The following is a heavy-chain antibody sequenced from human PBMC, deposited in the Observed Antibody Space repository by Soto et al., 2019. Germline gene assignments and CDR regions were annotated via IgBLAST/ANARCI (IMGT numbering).Heavy chain of an antibody. CDR3: ARDGGTIFGVVGSHYYYGMDV. CDR2: IIPIFGTA. Sequence: AASVKVSCKASGGTFSSYAISWVRQAPGQGLEWMGGIIPIFGTANYAQKFQGRVTITADESTSTAYMELSSLRSEDTAVYYCARDGGTIFGVVGSHYYYGMDVWGQGTTVTVSS. J-gene: IGHJ6*02. CDR1: GGTFSSYA. D-gene: IGHD3-3*01. V-gene: IGHV1-69*13.